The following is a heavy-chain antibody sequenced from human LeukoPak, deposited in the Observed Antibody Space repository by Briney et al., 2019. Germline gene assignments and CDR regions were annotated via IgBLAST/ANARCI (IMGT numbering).Heavy chain of an antibody. CDR2: ISSSGNNI. V-gene: IGHV3-48*03. CDR1: GFTFSSYE. D-gene: IGHD2/OR15-2a*01. J-gene: IGHJ4*02. CDR3: ARVTYAVPDY. Sequence: GGSLRLSCAASGFTFSSYEMNWVRQAPGKGLEWVSYISSSGNNIYFADSVKGRFTISRDNAKNSLFLQMSSLRAEDTAVYYCARVTYAVPDYWGQGTLVAVS.